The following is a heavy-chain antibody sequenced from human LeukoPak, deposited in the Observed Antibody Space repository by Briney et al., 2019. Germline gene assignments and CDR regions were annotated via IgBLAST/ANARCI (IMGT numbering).Heavy chain of an antibody. V-gene: IGHV3-30-3*01. D-gene: IGHD2/OR15-2a*01. CDR2: ISYDGSNK. CDR3: ARGLLGDFDY. CDR1: GFTFSSYA. J-gene: IGHJ4*02. Sequence: GGSLRLSCAASGFTFSSYAMHWVRQAPGKGLEWVAVISYDGSNKYYADSAKGRFTISRDNSKNTLYLQMNSLRAEDTAVYYCARGLLGDFDYWGQGTLVTVSS.